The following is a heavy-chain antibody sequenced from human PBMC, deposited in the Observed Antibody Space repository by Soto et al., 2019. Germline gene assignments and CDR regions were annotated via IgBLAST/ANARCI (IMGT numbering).Heavy chain of an antibody. CDR2: IYYSGST. CDR3: ARVNRELLGGYYFDS. J-gene: IGHJ4*02. V-gene: IGHV4-61*08. D-gene: IGHD1-26*01. CDR1: GDSVSSGGYY. Sequence: PSETLSLTCTVSGDSVSSGGYYWSWIRQPPGKGLEWIGYIYYSGSTNYNPSLKSRVTISVDTSKNQFSLQLSSVTAADTAVYYCARVNRELLGGYYFDSWGQGTLVTVSS.